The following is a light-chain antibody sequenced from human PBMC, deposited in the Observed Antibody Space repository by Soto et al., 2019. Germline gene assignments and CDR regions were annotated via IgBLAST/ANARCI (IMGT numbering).Light chain of an antibody. CDR3: AAGDDSLNGYV. CDR2: SNN. J-gene: IGLJ1*01. CDR1: SSNIGSNT. Sequence: SVLTQPPSASGTPGQRVTISCSGNSSNIGSNTVNWYQQLPGTAPKLLIYSNNQRPSGGPDRFSGSKSGTSASLAISGLQSEDEADYYCAAGDDSLNGYVFGTGTKVTVL. V-gene: IGLV1-44*01.